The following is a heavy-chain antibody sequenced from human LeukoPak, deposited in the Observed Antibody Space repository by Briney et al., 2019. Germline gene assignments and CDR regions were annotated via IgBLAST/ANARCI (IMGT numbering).Heavy chain of an antibody. D-gene: IGHD3-3*01. CDR1: GFTFSTFS. CDR2: ISSSANTT. CDR3: ARDGFCDF. Sequence: PGGSLRLSCAASGFTFSTFSMNWVRQAPGKGLEWIAYISSSANTTYYADSVKGRFTISRDNAKNSLYLQMNSLRADDTAVYFCARDGFCDFWGQGTLVTVSS. J-gene: IGHJ4*02. V-gene: IGHV3-48*01.